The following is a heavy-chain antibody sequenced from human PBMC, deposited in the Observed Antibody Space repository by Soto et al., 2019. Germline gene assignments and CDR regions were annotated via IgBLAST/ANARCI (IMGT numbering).Heavy chain of an antibody. D-gene: IGHD3-10*01. V-gene: IGHV3-53*02. J-gene: IGHJ6*02. CDR3: ARDRGGSGHYGMDV. Sequence: EVQLVETGGGLIQPGGSLRLSCAASGFTVSSNYMSWVRQAPGKGLEWVSVIYSGGSTYYADSVKGRFTISRDNSKNTLYLQMNSLRAADTAVYYTARDRGGSGHYGMDVWGQGTTVTVSS. CDR1: GFTVSSNY. CDR2: IYSGGST.